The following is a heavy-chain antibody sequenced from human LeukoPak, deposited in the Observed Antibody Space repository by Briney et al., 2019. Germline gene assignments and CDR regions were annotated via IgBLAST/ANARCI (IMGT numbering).Heavy chain of an antibody. CDR2: ISVSGGST. J-gene: IGHJ3*02. V-gene: IGHV3-23*01. D-gene: IGHD5-24*01. Sequence: GGSLRLSCVASGFTFRNYAMTWVRQAPGKGLEGVSIISVSGGSTYYADSVKGRFTISRDNSKNTLYLQMNSLRAEDTAVYYCAKADEVAQTRDAFDIWGQGTMVTVSS. CDR3: AKADEVAQTRDAFDI. CDR1: GFTFRNYA.